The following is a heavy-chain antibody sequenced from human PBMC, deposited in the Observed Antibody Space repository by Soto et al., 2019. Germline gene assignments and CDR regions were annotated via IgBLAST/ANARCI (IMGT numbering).Heavy chain of an antibody. CDR1: GFSFSDYY. Sequence: QVQLVESGGGLVKPGGSLRLSCAASGFSFSDYYMTWIRQAPGKGLEWLSYISSSGYPIYYADSVKGRFTISRDNAKNSVYLQMNGLRAEDTAVYYCAGGNRSFWNGYYSRYDYYGMDVWGQGTTVTVYS. V-gene: IGHV3-11*01. D-gene: IGHD3-3*01. CDR2: ISSSGYPI. CDR3: AGGNRSFWNGYYSRYDYYGMDV. J-gene: IGHJ6*02.